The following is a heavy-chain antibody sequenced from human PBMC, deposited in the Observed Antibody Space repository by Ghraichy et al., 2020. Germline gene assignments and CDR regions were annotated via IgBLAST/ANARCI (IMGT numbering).Heavy chain of an antibody. CDR1: GGSFSGYY. CDR3: ARSPQYYDSSGYYLGGMDV. Sequence: SETLSLTCAVYGGSFSGYYWSWIRQPPGKGLEWIGEINHSGSTNYNPSLKSRVTISVDTSKNQFSLKLSSVTAADTAVYYCARSPQYYDSSGYYLGGMDVWGQGTTVTVSS. J-gene: IGHJ6*02. D-gene: IGHD3-22*01. V-gene: IGHV4-34*01. CDR2: INHSGST.